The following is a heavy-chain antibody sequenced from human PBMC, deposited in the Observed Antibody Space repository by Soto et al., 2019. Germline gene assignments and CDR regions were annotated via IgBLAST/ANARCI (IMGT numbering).Heavy chain of an antibody. J-gene: IGHJ2*01. D-gene: IGHD6-13*01. CDR1: GGSISSSSYY. V-gene: IGHV4-61*02. Sequence: SETLSLTCTVPGGSISSSSYYWGWIRQPAGKGPEWVGRLNIAGTINYNPSLKSRITMSMDTSKNQISLHLRSVTAADTAIYYCARDRGEYTSSWFWYFSHWGHGTLVTVSS. CDR2: LNIAGTI. CDR3: ARDRGEYTSSWFWYFSH.